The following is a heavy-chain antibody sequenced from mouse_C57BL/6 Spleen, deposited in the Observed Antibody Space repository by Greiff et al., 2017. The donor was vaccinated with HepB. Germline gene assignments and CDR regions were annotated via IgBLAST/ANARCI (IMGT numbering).Heavy chain of an antibody. CDR2: INPSSGYT. CDR1: GYTCTSYW. Sequence: QVQLKQSGAELAKPGASVKLSCKASGYTCTSYWMHWVKQRPGQGLEWIGYINPSSGYTKYNQKFKDKATLTADKSSSTAYMQLSSLTYEDSAVYYCARYSSAQAPDYWGQGTTLTVSS. D-gene: IGHD3-2*02. CDR3: ARYSSAQAPDY. V-gene: IGHV1-7*01. J-gene: IGHJ2*01.